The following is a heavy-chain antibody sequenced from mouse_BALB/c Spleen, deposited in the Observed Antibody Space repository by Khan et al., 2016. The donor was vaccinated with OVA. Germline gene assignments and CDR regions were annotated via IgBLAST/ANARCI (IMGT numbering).Heavy chain of an antibody. CDR1: GYTFTNYG. J-gene: IGHJ4*01. D-gene: IGHD2-4*01. CDR2: INTYTGEP. Sequence: QIQLVQSGPELKKAGETVKISCKASGYTFTNYGMNWVKQAPGEGLKWMGWINTYTGEPTYADDFKGRFAFSLETSASTAYLQIKNIKNEDTATYVCARSGRLRYAMDYWGQGTSVTVSS. V-gene: IGHV9-3-1*01. CDR3: ARSGRLRYAMDY.